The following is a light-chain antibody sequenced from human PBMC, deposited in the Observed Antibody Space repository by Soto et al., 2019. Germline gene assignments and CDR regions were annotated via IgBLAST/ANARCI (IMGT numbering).Light chain of an antibody. Sequence: DIQMTQSPSSVSASVGDRVIITCRASQDLSRWLAWYQQKAGKAPQLLIYATSTLQSGVPSRFSGRGSGTEFTRTISSLQPDDFATYYCPQANRFPHTLGGGTRVEIK. CDR3: PQANRFPHT. V-gene: IGKV1-12*01. CDR2: ATS. J-gene: IGKJ4*01. CDR1: QDLSRW.